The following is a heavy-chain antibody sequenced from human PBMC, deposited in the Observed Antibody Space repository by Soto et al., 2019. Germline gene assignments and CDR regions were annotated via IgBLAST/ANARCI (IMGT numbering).Heavy chain of an antibody. V-gene: IGHV4-30-2*01. Sequence: PSETLSLTCAVSGGSISSGGYSWSWIRQPPGKGLEWIGYIYHSGSTYYNPSLKSRVTISVDRSKNQFSLKLSSVTAADTAVYYCARLYDSSGYYVYWYFDLWGRGTLVTVSS. D-gene: IGHD3-22*01. J-gene: IGHJ2*01. CDR2: IYHSGST. CDR1: GGSISSGGYS. CDR3: ARLYDSSGYYVYWYFDL.